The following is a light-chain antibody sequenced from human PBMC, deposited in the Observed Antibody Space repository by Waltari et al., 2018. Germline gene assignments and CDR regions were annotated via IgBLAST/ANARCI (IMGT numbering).Light chain of an antibody. V-gene: IGLV2-14*03. Sequence: QSALTQPASVSGSPGQSTTISCTGTNYDVGGFPFVSWYHHYPGKAPTVMIYDVIKRPSGVSDRFSGSKSGNTASLTFSGLQAEDEADYYCSSFTNTYTLVFGGGTKLTVL. J-gene: IGLJ2*01. CDR1: NYDVGGFPF. CDR2: DVI. CDR3: SSFTNTYTLV.